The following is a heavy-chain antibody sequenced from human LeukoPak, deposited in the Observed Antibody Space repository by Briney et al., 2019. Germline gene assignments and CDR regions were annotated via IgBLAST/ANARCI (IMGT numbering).Heavy chain of an antibody. Sequence: QSGGSLRLSCAASGFTFSSYEMNWVRQAPGKGLEWVSYISSSGSTIYYADSVKGRFTISRDNAKNSLYLQMNSLRAEDTAVYYCARALKYYYDSGGLTLLDYWGQGTLVTVSS. CDR3: ARALKYYYDSGGLTLLDY. V-gene: IGHV3-48*03. D-gene: IGHD3-22*01. CDR2: ISSSGSTI. J-gene: IGHJ4*02. CDR1: GFTFSSYE.